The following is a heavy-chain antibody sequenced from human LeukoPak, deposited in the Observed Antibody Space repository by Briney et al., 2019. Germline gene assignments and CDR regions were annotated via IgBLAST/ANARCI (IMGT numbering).Heavy chain of an antibody. CDR2: MYYSGST. CDR3: ARHLGGSSGFRYFDY. CDR1: GGSISSYY. V-gene: IGHV4-59*08. J-gene: IGHJ4*02. Sequence: PSETLSLTCTVSGGSISSYYWSWIRQPPGKGLEWIGYMYYSGSTNYNPSLKSRVTILVDTSKNQFSLKLSSVTAAGTAVYYCARHLGGSSGFRYFDYWGQGTLVTVSS. D-gene: IGHD3-10*01.